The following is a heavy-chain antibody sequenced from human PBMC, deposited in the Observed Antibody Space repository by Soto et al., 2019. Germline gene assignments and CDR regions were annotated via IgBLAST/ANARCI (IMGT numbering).Heavy chain of an antibody. J-gene: IGHJ6*02. V-gene: IGHV4-59*01. D-gene: IGHD2-21*02. CDR1: GGSLSGYY. Sequence: PSETLSLTCTVSGGSLSGYYWSWIRQPPGKGLEWIGNVYYSGGAKYNPSVKRRVSISVDTSKNQFSLNLSSVTAADTAVYYCTRDGDGRMTTNPYYYYGMDVWGPGITVTAP. CDR3: TRDGDGRMTTNPYYYYGMDV. CDR2: VYYSGGA.